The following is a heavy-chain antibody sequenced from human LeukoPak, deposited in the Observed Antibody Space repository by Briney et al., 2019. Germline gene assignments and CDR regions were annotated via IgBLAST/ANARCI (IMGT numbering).Heavy chain of an antibody. Sequence: KPSETLSLTCAVYGGSFSGYYWSWIRQPPGKGLEWIGEINHSGSTNYNPSLKSRVTISLDTSKNQFSLRLSSVTAAVTAVYYCARDYVGVAGTFDYWGQGTLVTVSS. J-gene: IGHJ4*02. CDR1: GGSFSGYY. V-gene: IGHV4-34*01. CDR3: ARDYVGVAGTFDY. CDR2: INHSGST. D-gene: IGHD6-19*01.